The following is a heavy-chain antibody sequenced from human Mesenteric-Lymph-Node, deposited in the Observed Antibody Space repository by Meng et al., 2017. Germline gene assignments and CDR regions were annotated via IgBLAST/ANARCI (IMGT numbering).Heavy chain of an antibody. CDR2: INHSGST. CDR3: ARLGEEFLGTSLAFDI. J-gene: IGHJ3*02. Sequence: GSLRLSCAVYGGSFSGYYWSWIRQPPGKGLEWIGEINHSGSTNYNPSLKSRVTISLDTSRNQFSLSLSSLTAADAAVYYCARLGEEFLGTSLAFDIWGQGTLVTVSS. V-gene: IGHV4-34*01. D-gene: IGHD1-7*01. CDR1: GGSFSGYY.